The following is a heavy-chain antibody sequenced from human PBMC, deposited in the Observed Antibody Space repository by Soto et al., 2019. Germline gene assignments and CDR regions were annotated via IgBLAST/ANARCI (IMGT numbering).Heavy chain of an antibody. CDR1: GFTFSSYW. Sequence: EVQLVESGGGLVQPGGSLRLSCAASGFTFSSYWMSWVRQAPGKGLEWVANIKQDGSGKYYVDSVKGRFTISRDNAKNSLYLQMNCLRAEDTAVYYWAGEATVTPVWDGGIHYFDYWGQGTLVTVSS. D-gene: IGHD4-17*01. CDR3: AGEATVTPVWDGGIHYFDY. V-gene: IGHV3-7*01. CDR2: IKQDGSGK. J-gene: IGHJ4*02.